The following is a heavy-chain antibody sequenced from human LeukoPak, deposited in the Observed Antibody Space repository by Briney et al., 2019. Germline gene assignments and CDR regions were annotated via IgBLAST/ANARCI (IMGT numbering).Heavy chain of an antibody. D-gene: IGHD1-26*01. V-gene: IGHV1-2*02. CDR3: ARDGAYSGSVDQDYYYGMDV. Sequence: PSVKVSSKASGYTFTNFFVPWVRQATGQGLGWMGLIDPNSSGTNFAQKFQGRVTMTRDTSISTAYMDLTRLRSDDTAVYYCARDGAYSGSVDQDYYYGMDVWGRGTTVTVSS. CDR1: GYTFTNFF. CDR2: IDPNSSGT. J-gene: IGHJ6*02.